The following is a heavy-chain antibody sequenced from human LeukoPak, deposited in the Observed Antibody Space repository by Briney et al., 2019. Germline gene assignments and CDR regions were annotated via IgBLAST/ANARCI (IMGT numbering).Heavy chain of an antibody. Sequence: GESLKISCKGSGYSFTSYWISWVRQMPGKGLEWVGRIDPSDSYTNYSPSFQGHVTISADKSISTAYLQWSSLKASDTAMYYCAILGAWNGWTIDYWGQGTLVTVSS. D-gene: IGHD1-1*01. CDR1: GYSFTSYW. CDR2: IDPSDSYT. V-gene: IGHV5-10-1*01. J-gene: IGHJ4*02. CDR3: AILGAWNGWTIDY.